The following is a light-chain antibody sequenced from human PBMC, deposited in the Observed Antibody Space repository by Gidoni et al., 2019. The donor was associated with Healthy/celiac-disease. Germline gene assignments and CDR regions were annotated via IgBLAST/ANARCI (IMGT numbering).Light chain of an antibody. CDR3: QQRSNWRRT. J-gene: IGKJ1*01. CDR2: DAA. Sequence: EIVLTQSPATLSVSPGERATLSCRASQSVSSYLAWYQQKPGQAPRLLIYDAANRATGIPARFSGSGSGTDFTLTISSLEPEDFAVYYCQQRSNWRRTFGQGTKVEI. CDR1: QSVSSY. V-gene: IGKV3-11*01.